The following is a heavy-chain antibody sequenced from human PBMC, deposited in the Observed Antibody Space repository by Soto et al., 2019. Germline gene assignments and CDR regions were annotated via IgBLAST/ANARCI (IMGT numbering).Heavy chain of an antibody. CDR3: AKDRLGGNFDY. J-gene: IGHJ4*02. Sequence: GGSLRLSCAASGFTFNNYAMNWVRQAPGKGLEWVATISGTGGSTYYADTVKGRFTISRDNSKNTLYLQMNSLRVEDTAVYYCAKDRLGGNFDYWGQGTQVTVSS. CDR2: ISGTGGST. V-gene: IGHV3-23*01. CDR1: GFTFNNYA.